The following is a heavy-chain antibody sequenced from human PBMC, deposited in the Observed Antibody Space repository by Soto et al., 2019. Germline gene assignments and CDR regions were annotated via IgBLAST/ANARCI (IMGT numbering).Heavy chain of an antibody. J-gene: IGHJ5*02. V-gene: IGHV4-30-4*01. CDR1: GASIRSTDYY. D-gene: IGHD2-21*02. CDR3: VRTAREGAVAPHWFDR. Sequence: SETLSLTCTVSGASIRSTDYYWSWIRQAPGKGLEWIGYVYYTGSTYYNPSLMSRLTISVDTSKNQFSLKLTSVTAAETAVYYCVRTAREGAVAPHWFDRWGQGTQVTVS. CDR2: VYYTGST.